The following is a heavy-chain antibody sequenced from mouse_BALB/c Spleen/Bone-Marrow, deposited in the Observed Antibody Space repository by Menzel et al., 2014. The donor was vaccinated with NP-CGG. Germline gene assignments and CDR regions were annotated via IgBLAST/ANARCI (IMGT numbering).Heavy chain of an antibody. CDR3: ARIYYYGRGYFDY. D-gene: IGHD1-1*01. Sequence: EVQLQQSGAELVKPGASVKLSCTASGFNIKDTYMHWVKQRPEQGLEWIGRIDPANGNTKYDPKFQGKPTLTADPSPTAANQQLSSLTSEDTAVYCGARIYYYGRGYFDYWGQGTTLTVSS. V-gene: IGHV14-3*02. CDR2: IDPANGNT. J-gene: IGHJ2*01. CDR1: GFNIKDTY.